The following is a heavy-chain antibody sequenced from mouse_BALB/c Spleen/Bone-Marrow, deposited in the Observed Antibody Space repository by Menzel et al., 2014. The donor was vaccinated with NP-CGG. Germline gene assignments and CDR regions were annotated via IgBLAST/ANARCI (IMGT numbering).Heavy chain of an antibody. J-gene: IGHJ4*01. D-gene: IGHD2-3*01. V-gene: IGHV14-3*02. Sequence: EVKLVESGAELVKPGASVKLSCTASGFNIKDTYMHWVKQRPGQGLEWIGRIDPANGNTKYDPKFQGKATITADTSSNTAYLQLSSLTSEDTAVYYCARWLLNYYAMDYWGQGTSVTVSS. CDR1: GFNIKDTY. CDR2: IDPANGNT. CDR3: ARWLLNYYAMDY.